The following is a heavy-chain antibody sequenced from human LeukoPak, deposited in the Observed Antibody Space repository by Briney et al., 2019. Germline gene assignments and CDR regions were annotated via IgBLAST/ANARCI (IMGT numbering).Heavy chain of an antibody. J-gene: IGHJ4*02. Sequence: ASVKVSCKPSEYTFTNNAVHWVRQAPGQRLEFVGWINVGNGDTQYSQKFQGRVTITRDASASTAYMELSSLRSEDTAVYYCTRDMYYGSGGVLDHWGQGTLVTVSS. CDR3: TRDMYYGSGGVLDH. CDR1: EYTFTNNA. CDR2: INVGNGDT. D-gene: IGHD3-10*01. V-gene: IGHV1-3*01.